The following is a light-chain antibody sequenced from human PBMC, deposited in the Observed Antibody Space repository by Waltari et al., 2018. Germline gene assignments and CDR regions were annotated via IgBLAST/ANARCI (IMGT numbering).Light chain of an antibody. Sequence: EIVLTQSPGTLSLSPGESATLSCRASQSGSSSYLAWYQQKPGQAPRLLIYGASSRATGIPDRFSGSGSGTDFTLTISRLEPEDFAVYYCQQYGSSPPYTFGQGTKLEIK. V-gene: IGKV3-20*01. CDR1: QSGSSSY. J-gene: IGKJ2*01. CDR2: GAS. CDR3: QQYGSSPPYT.